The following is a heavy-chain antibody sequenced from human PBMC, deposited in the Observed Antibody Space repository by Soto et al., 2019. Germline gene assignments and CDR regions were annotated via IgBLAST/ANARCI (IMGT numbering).Heavy chain of an antibody. CDR1: GGSISSDDFY. CDR3: ARDRSHSPEYFDQ. Sequence: SETLSLTCTVSGGSISSDDFYWTWIRQPPGKGLEWIGYIYYSGRTDYNPSLKSRLTIGIDTSKNQFSLKLSSVSAADTAVYYCARDRSHSPEYFDQWGQRTLRTVSS. CDR2: IYYSGRT. V-gene: IGHV4-30-4*01. J-gene: IGHJ4*02.